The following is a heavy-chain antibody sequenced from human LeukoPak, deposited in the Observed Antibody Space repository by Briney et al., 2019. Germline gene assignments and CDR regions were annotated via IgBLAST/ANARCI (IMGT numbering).Heavy chain of an antibody. V-gene: IGHV3-7*01. CDR1: GFTFSSYW. CDR3: AKDNCLRCTTSATISRYFDL. D-gene: IGHD1-1*01. Sequence: PGGSLRLSCAASGFTFSSYWMSWVRQAPGKGLEWVANIKQDGSEKYYVDSVKGRFTISRDNSKNTLYLEMNGLRPEDTAVYFCAKDNCLRCTTSATISRYFDLWGRGTLVTVSS. CDR2: IKQDGSEK. J-gene: IGHJ2*01.